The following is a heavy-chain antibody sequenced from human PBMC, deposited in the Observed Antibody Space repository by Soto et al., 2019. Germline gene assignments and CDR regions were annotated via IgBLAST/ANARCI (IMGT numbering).Heavy chain of an antibody. D-gene: IGHD3-16*02. Sequence: PGGSLRLSCAASGFPSSTYALNWVRQAPGKGPEWVSTISESGHHTHYADSVKGRFTISRDKSKNTLSPQMNSLRVDDTAIYYCTKSDGFGGGACYTGTYYYFDVWGRGTLVTVSS. CDR1: GFPSSTYA. J-gene: IGHJ2*01. V-gene: IGHV3-23*01. CDR3: TKSDGFGGGACYTGTYYYFDV. CDR2: ISESGHHT.